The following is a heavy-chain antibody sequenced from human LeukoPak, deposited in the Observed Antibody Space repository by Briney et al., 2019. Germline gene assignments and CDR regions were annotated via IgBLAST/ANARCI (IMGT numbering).Heavy chain of an antibody. CDR1: GYSFTSYW. D-gene: IGHD3-9*01. CDR3: ARQSRGTADAPVLRYFDWSY. CDR2: IYPGDSDT. Sequence: GESLKISCKGSGYSFTSYWIGWVRQMPGKGLEWMGIIYPGDSDTRYSPSFQGQVTISADKSISTAYLQWSSLKASDTAMYYCARQSRGTADAPVLRYFDWSYWGQGTLVTVSS. V-gene: IGHV5-51*01. J-gene: IGHJ4*02.